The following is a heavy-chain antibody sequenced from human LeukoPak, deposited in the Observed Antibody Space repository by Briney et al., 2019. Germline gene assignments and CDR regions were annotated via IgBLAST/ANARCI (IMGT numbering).Heavy chain of an antibody. Sequence: GGSLRLSCAASGFTFSSYEMNWVRQAPGKGLEWVSYISSSGSTIYYADSVKGRFTISRDNAKNSLYLQMNSLRAEDTAVYYCAKARRVGCSSTSCYTLTPYDYWGQGTLVTVSS. CDR1: GFTFSSYE. D-gene: IGHD2-2*02. V-gene: IGHV3-48*03. CDR3: AKARRVGCSSTSCYTLTPYDY. J-gene: IGHJ4*02. CDR2: ISSSGSTI.